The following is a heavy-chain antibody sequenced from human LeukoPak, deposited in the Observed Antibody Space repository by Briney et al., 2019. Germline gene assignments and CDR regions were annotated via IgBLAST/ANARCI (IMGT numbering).Heavy chain of an antibody. Sequence: GESLKIPCKGSGYSFTSYWIAWVRQMPGKGLEWMGIFYPGDSDTRYSPSFQGQVTNSADKSISTAYLQWSSRKASDTAMYYCARQLLWFGESMGFDPWGQGTLVTVSS. D-gene: IGHD3-10*01. J-gene: IGHJ5*02. CDR3: ARQLLWFGESMGFDP. CDR2: FYPGDSDT. CDR1: GYSFTSYW. V-gene: IGHV5-51*01.